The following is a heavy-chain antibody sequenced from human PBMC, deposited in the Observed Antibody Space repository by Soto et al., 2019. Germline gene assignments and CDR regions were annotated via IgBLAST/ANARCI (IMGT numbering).Heavy chain of an antibody. V-gene: IGHV1-2*04. D-gene: IGHD3-22*01. CDR1: GYTFTGYY. CDR2: INPNSGGT. J-gene: IGHJ3*02. Sequence: ASVKVSCKASGYTFTGYYMHWVRQAPGQGLEWMGWINPNSGGTNYAQNFQGWVTMTRDTSISTAYMELSRLRSDDTAVYYCASCKTYYYDSSGLCAFDIWGQGTMVTVSS. CDR3: ASCKTYYYDSSGLCAFDI.